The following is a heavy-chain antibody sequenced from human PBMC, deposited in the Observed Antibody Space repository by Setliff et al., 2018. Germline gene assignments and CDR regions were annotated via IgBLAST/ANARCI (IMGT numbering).Heavy chain of an antibody. V-gene: IGHV3-23*01. J-gene: IGHJ6*02. CDR3: ARDGVYYGMDV. CDR2: IHVSGGST. CDR1: TFTFSKYA. Sequence: GGSLRLSCVASTFTFSKYAVTWVRQAPGKGLEWVSSIHVSGGSTYYADSVKGRFTISRDNAKNSLYLQMNSLRAEDSAVYYCARDGVYYGMDVWGQGTTVTVSS.